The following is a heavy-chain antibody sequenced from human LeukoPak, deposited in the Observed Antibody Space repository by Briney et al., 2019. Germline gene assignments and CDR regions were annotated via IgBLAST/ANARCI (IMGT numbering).Heavy chain of an antibody. D-gene: IGHD6-19*01. CDR2: ISYDGSNK. J-gene: IGHJ4*02. V-gene: IGHV3-30*18. Sequence: GGSLRLSCAASGFTFSSYVMHWVRQAPGKGLEWVALISYDGSNKYYADSVRGRFTISRDNSKNTLYLQMNSLRAEDTAVYYCAKGATELSDSSDLGDYWGQGTLVTVSS. CDR1: GFTFSSYV. CDR3: AKGATELSDSSDLGDY.